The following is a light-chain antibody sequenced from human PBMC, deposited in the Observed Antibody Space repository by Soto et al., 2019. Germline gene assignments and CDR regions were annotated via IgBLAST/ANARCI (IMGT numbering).Light chain of an antibody. CDR1: QNSGSW. CDR3: QQYNSHSPWT. V-gene: IGKV1-5*03. CDR2: MTA. Sequence: RVTQSPSTVTASVGDRVTITCRARQNSGSWLALYQQKAWKAPQVLISMTATLESGGPSRFSGSGSGTEFTLTISSRQPDDFAAYYCQQYNSHSPWTFGQGTKVDIK. J-gene: IGKJ1*01.